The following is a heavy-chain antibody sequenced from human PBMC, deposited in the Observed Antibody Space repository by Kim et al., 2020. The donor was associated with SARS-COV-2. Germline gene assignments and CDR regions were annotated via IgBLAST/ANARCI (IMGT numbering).Heavy chain of an antibody. D-gene: IGHD2-2*02. CDR1: GYTFTSYG. CDR2: ISAYNGNT. J-gene: IGHJ3*02. V-gene: IGHV1-18*04. CDR3: ARDWDCSSTSCYKGRAFDI. Sequence: ASVKVSCKASGYTFTSYGISWVRQAPGQGLEWMGWISAYNGNTNYAQKLQGRVTMTTDTSTSTAYMELRSLRSGDTAVYYCARDWDCSSTSCYKGRAFDIWGQGTMVTVSS.